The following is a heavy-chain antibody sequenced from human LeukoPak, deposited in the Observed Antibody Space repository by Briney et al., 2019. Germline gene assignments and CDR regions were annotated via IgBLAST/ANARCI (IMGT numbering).Heavy chain of an antibody. V-gene: IGHV3-48*01. CDR3: AKDIARYGRIWVAAAGFDY. Sequence: TGGSLRLSCAASGFTFSNYSMNWVRQAPGKGLEWVSYISSSSNTIYYADSVKGRFTISRDNAQNSLYLQMNSLRAEDTAVYYCAKDIARYGRIWVAAAGFDYWGQGTLVTVSS. D-gene: IGHD6-13*01. CDR2: ISSSSNTI. J-gene: IGHJ4*02. CDR1: GFTFSNYS.